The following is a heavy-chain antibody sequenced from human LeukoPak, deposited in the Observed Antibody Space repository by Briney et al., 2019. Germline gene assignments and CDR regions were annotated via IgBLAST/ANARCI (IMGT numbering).Heavy chain of an antibody. CDR2: IIPILGIA. J-gene: IGHJ6*02. CDR3: ATDGIADMSSESDYYYYSGMDV. Sequence: ASVEVSWRASGGTFSSYAISWVRQAPGQGLGWVGRIIPILGIANYAQKFQGRVTITADKSTGTADMELSSLRSDDTAVYYCATDGIADMSSESDYYYYSGMDVWGHETTVTVSS. D-gene: IGHD6-13*01. V-gene: IGHV1-69*04. CDR1: GGTFSSYA.